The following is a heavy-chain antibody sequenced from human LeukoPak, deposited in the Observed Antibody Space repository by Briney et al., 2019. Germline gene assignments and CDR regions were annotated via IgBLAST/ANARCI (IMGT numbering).Heavy chain of an antibody. D-gene: IGHD1-26*01. CDR2: FDPEDGET. Sequence: ASVKVSCKVSGYTLTELSMHWVRQAPGKGLEWMGGFDPEDGETIYAQKFQGRVTMTEDTSTDTAYMELSSLRSEDTAVYYCASRLQSGSPWYFDFWGQGTLVTVSS. CDR1: GYTLTELS. CDR3: ASRLQSGSPWYFDF. J-gene: IGHJ4*02. V-gene: IGHV1-24*01.